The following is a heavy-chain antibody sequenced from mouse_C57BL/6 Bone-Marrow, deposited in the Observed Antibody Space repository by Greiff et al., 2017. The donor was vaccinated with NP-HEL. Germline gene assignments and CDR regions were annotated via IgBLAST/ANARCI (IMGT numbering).Heavy chain of an antibody. Sequence: EVQLVESGGGLVKPGGSLKLSCAASGFTFSSYTMSWVRQTPEKRLEWVATISGGGGNTYYPDSVKGRFTISRDNAKNTLYLQMSSRRSYDTALYYCARRLSLYYFDYWGQGTTLTVAS. V-gene: IGHV5-9*01. CDR1: GFTFSSYT. CDR2: ISGGGGNT. J-gene: IGHJ2*01. CDR3: ARRLSLYYFDY. D-gene: IGHD2-2*01.